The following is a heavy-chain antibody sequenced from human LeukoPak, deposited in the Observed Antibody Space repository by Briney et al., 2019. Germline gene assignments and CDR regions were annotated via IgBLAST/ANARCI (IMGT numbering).Heavy chain of an antibody. CDR2: TNPNSGNT. V-gene: IGHV1-8*01. J-gene: IGHJ4*02. CDR1: GYTFTSYD. Sequence: EASVKVSCKASGYTFTSYDINWVRQATGQGLEWMGWTNPNSGNTGYAQKFQGRVTMTRNTSISTAYMELSSLRSEDTAVYYCARVYSRRSSGYYYADYWGQGTLVTVSS. D-gene: IGHD3-22*01. CDR3: ARVYSRRSSGYYYADY.